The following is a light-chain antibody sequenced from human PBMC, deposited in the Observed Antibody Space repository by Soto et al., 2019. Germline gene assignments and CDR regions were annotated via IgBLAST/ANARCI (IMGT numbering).Light chain of an antibody. Sequence: EIVLTQSPGTLSLSSGERATLSCRASQSVSSNYLAWYQQTPGQAPRRLMYVASSRATGIPDRFGGSGSGTDFTLTISRLEPEDFAVYYCQQYASSPLTFGGGTKVEIK. V-gene: IGKV3-20*01. J-gene: IGKJ4*01. CDR1: QSVSSNY. CDR2: VAS. CDR3: QQYASSPLT.